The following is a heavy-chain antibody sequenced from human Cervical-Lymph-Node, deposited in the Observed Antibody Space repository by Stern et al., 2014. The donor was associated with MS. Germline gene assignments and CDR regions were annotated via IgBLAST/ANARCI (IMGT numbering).Heavy chain of an antibody. CDR2: ISWNSDKI. D-gene: IGHD6-19*01. V-gene: IGHV3-9*01. CDR3: AKDRTSSSWGVDY. Sequence: EVQLVESGGGLVQPGRSLRLSCAASGFNFGDYGMHWVRQAPGKGLEGVSGISWNSDKIVYAESVKGRFPISRDNAKDSLYLQMDSLRVEDTALYYCAKDRTSSSWGVDYWGQGTLVTVSS. CDR1: GFNFGDYG. J-gene: IGHJ4*02.